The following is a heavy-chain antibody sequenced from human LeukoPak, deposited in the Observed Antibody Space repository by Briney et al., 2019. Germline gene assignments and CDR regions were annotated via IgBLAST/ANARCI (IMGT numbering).Heavy chain of an antibody. Sequence: PSETLSLTCSVSGGSISSGDYYWIWIRQPPGKGLEWIGYMYYSGSTYYNPSLKSRVTISADTSKNQVFLELSSVTAADTAVYYCATNKIGYCGGDCSKLFVYWGQGTLVTVSS. J-gene: IGHJ4*02. V-gene: IGHV4-30-4*01. D-gene: IGHD2-21*02. CDR3: ATNKIGYCGGDCSKLFVY. CDR2: MYYSGST. CDR1: GGSISSGDYY.